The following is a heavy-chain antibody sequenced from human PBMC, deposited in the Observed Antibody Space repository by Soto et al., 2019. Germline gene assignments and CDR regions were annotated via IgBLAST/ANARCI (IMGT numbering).Heavy chain of an antibody. CDR1: GGTFSSYA. V-gene: IGHV1-69*13. D-gene: IGHD2-8*01. J-gene: IGHJ6*02. CDR2: IIPIFGTA. Sequence: GASVKLSCKASGGTFSSYAISWVRQAPGQGLEWMGGIIPIFGTANYAQKFQGRVTITADESTSTAYMELSSLRSEDTAVYYCVFVWGPYYYYVMSFCGQGSTVTGSS. CDR3: VFVWGPYYYYVMSF.